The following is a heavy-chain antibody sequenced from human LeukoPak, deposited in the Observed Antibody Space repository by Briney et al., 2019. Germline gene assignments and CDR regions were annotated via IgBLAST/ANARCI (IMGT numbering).Heavy chain of an antibody. CDR2: ISSSSSTI. J-gene: IGHJ6*03. D-gene: IGHD2-2*01. V-gene: IGHV3-48*04. CDR1: GFTFSSYS. Sequence: GGSLRLSCAASGFTFSSYSMNWVRQAPGKGLEWVSYISSSSSTIYYADSVKGRFTISRDNAKNTLYLQMNSLRAEDTAVYYCARDDIVVVPAAPHWYYYYMDVWGKGTTVTVSS. CDR3: ARDDIVVVPAAPHWYYYYMDV.